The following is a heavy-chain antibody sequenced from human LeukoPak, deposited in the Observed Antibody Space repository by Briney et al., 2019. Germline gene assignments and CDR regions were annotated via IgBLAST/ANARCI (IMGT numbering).Heavy chain of an antibody. CDR1: GESVSGFY. D-gene: IGHD3-10*01. J-gene: IGHJ5*02. CDR2: IYYTGST. Sequence: SETLSLTCAVSGESVSGFYWNWIRQPPGKGLEWIGYIYYTGSTNYNPSLKSRVTISIDTAKNQFSLKLSSVTAADTAVYYCARHGKGSGSYYDNWFDPWGQGTLVTVSS. V-gene: IGHV4-59*08. CDR3: ARHGKGSGSYYDNWFDP.